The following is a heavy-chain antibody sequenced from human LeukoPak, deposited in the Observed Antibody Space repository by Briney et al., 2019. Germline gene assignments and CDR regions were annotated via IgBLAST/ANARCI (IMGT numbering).Heavy chain of an antibody. V-gene: IGHV4-59*08. CDR1: GGSISSFY. J-gene: IGHJ4*02. CDR2: IHYSGST. CDR3: ARQVCDSYGSYHLDY. D-gene: IGHD5-18*01. Sequence: SETLSLTCTVSGGSISSFYWNWVRQPPGKGLEWIGDIHYSGSTNYNPSFKSRVTISLDTSKKQFSLKLSSVAAADTAVYYCARQVCDSYGSYHLDYWGQGTLGTVSP.